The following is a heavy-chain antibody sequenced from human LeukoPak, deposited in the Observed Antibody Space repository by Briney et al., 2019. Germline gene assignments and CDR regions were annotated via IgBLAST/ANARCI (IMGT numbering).Heavy chain of an antibody. Sequence: SETLSLTCTVSGGSISSYYWSWIRQPPGKGLEWIGYIYYSGSTNYNPSLKSRVTISVDTSKNQFSLKLSSVTPEDTAVYYCARDGGPRPYYFDYWGQGTLVTVSS. CDR1: GGSISSYY. J-gene: IGHJ4*02. CDR2: IYYSGST. V-gene: IGHV4-59*12. D-gene: IGHD4-23*01. CDR3: ARDGGPRPYYFDY.